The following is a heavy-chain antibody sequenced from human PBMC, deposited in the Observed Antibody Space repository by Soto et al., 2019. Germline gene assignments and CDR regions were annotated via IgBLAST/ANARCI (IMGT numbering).Heavy chain of an antibody. J-gene: IGHJ4*02. CDR1: GFTFSSYS. CDR2: ISSSSSYI. D-gene: IGHD4-17*01. CDR3: ARDGHGDPTTQGYFED. V-gene: IGHV3-21*01. Sequence: PGGSLRLSCAASGFTFSSYSMNWVRQAPGKGLEWVSSISSSSSYIYYADSVKGRFTISRDNAKNSLYLQMNSLRAEDTAVYYCARDGHGDPTTQGYFEDWRQGTLVTVSS.